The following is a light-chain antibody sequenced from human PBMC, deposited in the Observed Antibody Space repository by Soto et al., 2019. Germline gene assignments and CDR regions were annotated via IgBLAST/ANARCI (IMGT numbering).Light chain of an antibody. V-gene: IGLV2-11*01. J-gene: IGLJ1*01. CDR3: CSYARTTLV. CDR1: TSDIGGYKY. CDR2: DVT. Sequence: QSALTQPPSVSGSPGQSVTIYCTGTTSDIGGYKYVSWYQRLPGKTPKLMIFDVTKRPSGVPDRFSGSNSGNTASLTISGLQAEDDAIYYCCSYARTTLVFGTGTKLTVL.